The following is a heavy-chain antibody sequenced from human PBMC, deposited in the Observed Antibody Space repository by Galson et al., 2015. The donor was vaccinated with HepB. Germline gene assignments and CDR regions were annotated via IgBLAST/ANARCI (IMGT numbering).Heavy chain of an antibody. CDR1: GYTFTSYG. CDR3: ARVDKYYYGSGSYFVDY. J-gene: IGHJ4*02. V-gene: IGHV1-18*01. Sequence: SVKVSCKASGYTFTSYGISWVRQAPGQGLEWMGWISAYNGNTNYAQKLQGRVTMTTDTSTSTAYMELRSLRSDDTAVYYCARVDKYYYGSGSYFVDYWGQGTLVTVSS. D-gene: IGHD3-10*01. CDR2: ISAYNGNT.